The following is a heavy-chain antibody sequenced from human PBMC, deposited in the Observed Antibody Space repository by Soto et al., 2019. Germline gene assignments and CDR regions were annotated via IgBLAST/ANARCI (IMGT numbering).Heavy chain of an antibody. CDR1: GASLSSISYY. J-gene: IGHJ4*02. Sequence: PSETLSLTCTVSGASLSSISYYWGWIRQPPGKGLEWVGSIFFTGNIYYNPSLKSRVTISVYTSRNQFSLMVNSVTAADTAVYYCASRHCSGGSCYSPGFDSWGQGALVTVSS. V-gene: IGHV4-39*01. CDR2: IFFTGNI. D-gene: IGHD2-15*01. CDR3: ASRHCSGGSCYSPGFDS.